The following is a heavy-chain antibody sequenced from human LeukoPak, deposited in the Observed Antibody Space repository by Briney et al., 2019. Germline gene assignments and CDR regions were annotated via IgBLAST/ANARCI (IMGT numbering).Heavy chain of an antibody. D-gene: IGHD5-24*01. V-gene: IGHV1-69*01. CDR2: IIPIFGTA. J-gene: IGHJ3*02. Sequence: GASVKVSCKASGGTFSSYAISWVRQAPGQGLEWMGGIIPIFGTANYAQKFQGRVTITADESTSTAYMELSSLRSEDTAVYYCARRLATINAFDIWGQGTMVTVSS. CDR1: GGTFSSYA. CDR3: ARRLATINAFDI.